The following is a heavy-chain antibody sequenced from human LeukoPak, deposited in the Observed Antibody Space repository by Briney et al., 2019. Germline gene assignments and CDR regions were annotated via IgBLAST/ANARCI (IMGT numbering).Heavy chain of an antibody. CDR2: IYYSGST. D-gene: IGHD6-6*01. Sequence: SETLSLTCTVSGGSINSYFWSYIRQPPGKGLEWIGYIYYSGSTNYNPSLKSRVTISLDTSKNQFSLKLSSVTAADTAVYYCARHRIAARGSFDYWGQGTLVTVSS. CDR1: GGSINSYF. J-gene: IGHJ4*02. V-gene: IGHV4-59*01. CDR3: ARHRIAARGSFDY.